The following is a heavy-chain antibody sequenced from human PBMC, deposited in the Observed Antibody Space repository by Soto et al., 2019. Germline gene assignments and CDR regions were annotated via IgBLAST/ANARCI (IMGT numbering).Heavy chain of an antibody. J-gene: IGHJ4*02. CDR1: GYTFTSYA. D-gene: IGHD3-10*01. CDR3: ARVGMLLLWFGELQSPFDY. CDR2: INAGNGNT. Sequence: QVQLVQSGAEVKKPGASVKVSCKASGYTFTSYAMHWVRQAPGQRLEWMGWINAGNGNTKYSQKFQGRVTMTTDTSTSTAYMELRSLRSDDTAVYYCARVGMLLLWFGELQSPFDYWGQGTLVTVSS. V-gene: IGHV1-3*01.